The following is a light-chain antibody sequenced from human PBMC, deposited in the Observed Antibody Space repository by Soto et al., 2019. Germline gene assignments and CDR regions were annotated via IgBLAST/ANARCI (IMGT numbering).Light chain of an antibody. CDR1: QSVSSNY. CDR2: GAS. CDR3: QQYDNSIT. J-gene: IGKJ5*01. Sequence: EIVLTQSPDTVSLSPGETATLSCRASQSVSSNYLAWYQQKPGQAPRLLIYGASSRATGIPDRFSGSGSGTDFTLTISRLEPEDFAVFYCQQYDNSITFGHGTLLEI. V-gene: IGKV3-20*01.